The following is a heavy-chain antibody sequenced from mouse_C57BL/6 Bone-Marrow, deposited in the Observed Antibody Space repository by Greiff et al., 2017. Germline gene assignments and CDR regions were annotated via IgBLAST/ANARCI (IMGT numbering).Heavy chain of an antibody. CDR3: ARGGTTVVDYFDY. V-gene: IGHV5-16*01. J-gene: IGHJ2*01. CDR2: INYDGSGT. D-gene: IGHD1-1*01. Sequence: EVQRVESEGGLVQPGSSMKLSCTASGFTFSDYYMAWVRQVPEKGLEWVANINYDGSGTYYLDSLKSRFIISRDNAKNILYLQMSSLKSEDTATYYCARGGTTVVDYFDYWGQGTTLTVSS. CDR1: GFTFSDYY.